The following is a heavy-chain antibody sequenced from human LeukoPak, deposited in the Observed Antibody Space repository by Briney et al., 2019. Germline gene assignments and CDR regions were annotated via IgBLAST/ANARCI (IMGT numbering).Heavy chain of an antibody. CDR2: ISWNSGSI. V-gene: IGHV3-9*01. CDR3: AKDFIVGATISAFDI. CDR1: GFTFDDYA. J-gene: IGHJ3*02. D-gene: IGHD1-26*01. Sequence: GGSLRLSCAASGFTFDDYAIHWVRQAPGKGLEWVSGISWNSGSIGYADSVKGRFTISRDNAKNSLYLQMNSLRAEDTALYYCAKDFIVGATISAFDIWGQGTMVTVSS.